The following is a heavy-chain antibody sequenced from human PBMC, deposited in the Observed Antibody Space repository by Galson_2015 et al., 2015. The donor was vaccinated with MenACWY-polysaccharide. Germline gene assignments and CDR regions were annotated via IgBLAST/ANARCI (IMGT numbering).Heavy chain of an antibody. CDR2: ISGGGITT. J-gene: IGHJ6*02. CDR1: GFAFSSYA. V-gene: IGHV3-23*01. D-gene: IGHD2-2*01. Sequence: SLRLSCAASGFAFSSYAMSWVRQAPGKGLEWVSVISGGGITTNYADSVKGRFTLSRDNSRNTVFLEMNSLRAEDTGLYYCARDYCSRTSCSGMDVWGQGTTVTVSS. CDR3: ARDYCSRTSCSGMDV.